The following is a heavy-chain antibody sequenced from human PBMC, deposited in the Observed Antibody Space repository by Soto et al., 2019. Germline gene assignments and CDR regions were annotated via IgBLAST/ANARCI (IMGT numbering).Heavy chain of an antibody. V-gene: IGHV3-9*01. Sequence: GGSLRLSCAASGFTFVDFAMHWVRQAPGKGLEWVAGINWNSATIDYANSVKGRFTISRDNANNSLFLQMNSLRTEDTAFYYCAKDRTVSHGPGTFYDQWGQGTLVTVSS. D-gene: IGHD3-10*01. J-gene: IGHJ4*02. CDR3: AKDRTVSHGPGTFYDQ. CDR2: INWNSATI. CDR1: GFTFVDFA.